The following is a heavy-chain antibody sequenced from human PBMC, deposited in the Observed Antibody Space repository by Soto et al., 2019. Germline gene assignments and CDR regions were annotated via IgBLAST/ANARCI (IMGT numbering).Heavy chain of an antibody. V-gene: IGHV4-39*01. CDR1: GGSISSSSYY. J-gene: IGHJ6*03. CDR2: IYYSGST. Sequence: SETLSLTCTVSGGSISSSSYYWGWIRQPPGKGLEWIGSIYYSGSTYYNPSLKSRVTISVDTSKNQFSLKLSSVTAADTAVYYCARQVQGVAVGYYYYYYMDVWGKGTTVT. CDR3: ARQVQGVAVGYYYYYYMDV. D-gene: IGHD6-19*01.